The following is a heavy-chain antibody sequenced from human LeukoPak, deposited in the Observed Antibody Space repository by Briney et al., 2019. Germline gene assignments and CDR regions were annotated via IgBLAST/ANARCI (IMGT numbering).Heavy chain of an antibody. CDR1: GGSISSYY. D-gene: IGHD1-26*01. CDR2: IYYSGST. J-gene: IGHJ5*02. V-gene: IGHV4-59*01. Sequence: SETLSLTCTVSGGSISSYYWSWIRQPPGKGLEWIGYIYYSGSTNYNPSLKRRVTRSVDTSKNQFSLKLSSVTAADTAVYYCARKWELLFDPWGQGTLVTVSS. CDR3: ARKWELLFDP.